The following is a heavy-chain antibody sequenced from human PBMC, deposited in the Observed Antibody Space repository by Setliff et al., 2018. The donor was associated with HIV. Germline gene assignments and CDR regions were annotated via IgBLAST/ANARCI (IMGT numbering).Heavy chain of an antibody. V-gene: IGHV4-59*11. CDR1: RDSLGSHY. J-gene: IGHJ3*01. Sequence: PSETLSLTCSVSRDSLGSHYWSWIRQPPGKGLEWIGGIYYSGSTNYNPSLKSRVTLSLDTSKNQFSLKLTSVTAADTAVYYCAKEGGLYFGMLIHDAIDLWGQGTMVTVSS. CDR3: AKEGGLYFGMLIHDAIDL. D-gene: IGHD3-3*01. CDR2: IYYSGST.